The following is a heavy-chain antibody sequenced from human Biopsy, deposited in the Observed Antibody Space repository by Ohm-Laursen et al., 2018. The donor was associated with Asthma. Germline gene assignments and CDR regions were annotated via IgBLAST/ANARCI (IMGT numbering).Heavy chain of an antibody. CDR3: ARGPELDV. Sequence: PSQTLSLTCDVYPGSFSGFFWTWIRQSQGKGLEWIGETNERGVTNNNPSLKSRVIISIDTYWNRVSLKLTSVTAADTAVYYCARGPELDVWGQGTTVTVSS. CDR1: PGSFSGFF. V-gene: IGHV4-34*01. CDR2: TNERGVT. J-gene: IGHJ6*02.